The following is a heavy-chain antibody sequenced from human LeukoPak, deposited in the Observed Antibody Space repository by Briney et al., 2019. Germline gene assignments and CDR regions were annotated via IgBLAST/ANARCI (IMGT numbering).Heavy chain of an antibody. CDR1: GGSISTYF. Sequence: PSETLSLTCTVSGGSISTYFWSWIRQSPGKRLEWIGYIQSGGITDYHPSLKSRVTLTADTSKNQLSLRLTSVTAADTAVYYCARLGGNFDYWGQGKLVTVSS. CDR3: ARLGGNFDY. V-gene: IGHV4-4*07. D-gene: IGHD1-26*01. J-gene: IGHJ4*02. CDR2: IQSGGIT.